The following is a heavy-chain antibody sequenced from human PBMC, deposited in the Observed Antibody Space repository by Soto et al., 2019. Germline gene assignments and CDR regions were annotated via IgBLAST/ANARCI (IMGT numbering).Heavy chain of an antibody. CDR3: ARGANGYYYFDY. Sequence: EVQLVESGGGLVQPGGSLRLSCAASGFSLSDYWMHWVRQAPGEGLVWLSRITRDGSSTNYADSVKGRFTISRDNAKNTLYLLVNSLRGEDTAVYYCARGANGYYYFDYWGQGTLVTVSS. V-gene: IGHV3-74*01. D-gene: IGHD5-18*01. CDR1: GFSLSDYW. J-gene: IGHJ4*02. CDR2: ITRDGSST.